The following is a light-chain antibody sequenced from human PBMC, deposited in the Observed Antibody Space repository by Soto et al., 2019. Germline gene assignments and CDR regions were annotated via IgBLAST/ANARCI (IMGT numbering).Light chain of an antibody. CDR1: QRISSW. CDR3: QQYNSYST. Sequence: DIQMTQSPSSLSASVGERVTITCRASQRISSWLAWYQQKPGKAPKLLIYKASSLESGVPSRFSGSGSGTEFTLTISSLQPDDFATYYCQQYNSYSTFGQGTKVEIK. CDR2: KAS. J-gene: IGKJ1*01. V-gene: IGKV1-5*03.